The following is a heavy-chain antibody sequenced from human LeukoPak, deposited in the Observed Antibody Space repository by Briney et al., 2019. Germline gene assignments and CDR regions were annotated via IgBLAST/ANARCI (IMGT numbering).Heavy chain of an antibody. CDR2: IKRGGSEK. CDR3: ARGPNYGSRSDFFDF. J-gene: IGHJ4*02. D-gene: IGHD3-10*01. Sequence: GGSLRLSCAGSGFVFGNHWMNWVRQAPGKGLEWVASIKRGGSEKFYVASVRGRFTVSRDDPQNSLYLQMNSLRAEDTAVYYCARGPNYGSRSDFFDFWGQGTLVTVSS. CDR1: GFVFGNHW. V-gene: IGHV3-7*01.